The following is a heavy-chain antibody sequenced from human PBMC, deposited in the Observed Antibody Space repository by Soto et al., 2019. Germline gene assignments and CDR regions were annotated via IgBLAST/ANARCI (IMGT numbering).Heavy chain of an antibody. Sequence: GGSLRLSCAASGFTFSSYGMHWVRQAPGKGLEWVAVISYDGSNKYYADSVKGRFTISRDNSKNTLYLQMNSLRAEDTAVYYCARVGSGELISDYWGQGTLVTVSS. CDR2: ISYDGSNK. V-gene: IGHV3-30*03. J-gene: IGHJ4*02. D-gene: IGHD3-10*01. CDR3: ARVGSGELISDY. CDR1: GFTFSSYG.